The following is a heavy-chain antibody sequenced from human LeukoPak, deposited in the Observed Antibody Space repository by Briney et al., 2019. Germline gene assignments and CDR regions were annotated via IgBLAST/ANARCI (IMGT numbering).Heavy chain of an antibody. CDR1: GYSISSGYF. D-gene: IGHD4-11*01. Sequence: PSETPSLTSAVSGYSISSGYFWGWIRQPPGKGLEWIGSFYHSGSTHYNPSLRSRVTISVDTSKPQFSLNRSSVTAAHTAVYYCARHDSYSNYPHNSFYPWGQGTLVTISS. CDR3: ARHDSYSNYPHNSFYP. J-gene: IGHJ5*02. V-gene: IGHV4-38-2*01. CDR2: FYHSGST.